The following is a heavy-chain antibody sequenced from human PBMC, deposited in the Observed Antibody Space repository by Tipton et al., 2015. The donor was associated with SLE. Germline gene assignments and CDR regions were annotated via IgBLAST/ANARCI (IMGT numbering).Heavy chain of an antibody. D-gene: IGHD6-6*01. V-gene: IGHV3-48*03. Sequence: GSLRLSCAASGFRFSSYGMNWVRQAPGKGLEWVSYISGSGTNKYYADSVKGRFTISRDNAKNSLYLQMNSLRAEDTALYYCTIEYSSSDAFDFWGQGTLVTVSS. CDR3: TIEYSSSDAFDF. CDR1: GFRFSSYG. J-gene: IGHJ4*02. CDR2: ISGSGTNK.